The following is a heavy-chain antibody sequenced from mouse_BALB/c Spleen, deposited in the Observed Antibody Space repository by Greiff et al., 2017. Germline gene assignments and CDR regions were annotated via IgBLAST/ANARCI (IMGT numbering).Heavy chain of an antibody. CDR2: INPSTGYT. Sequence: QVQLQQSGAELAKPGASVKMSCKASGYTFTSYWMHWVKQRPGQGLEWIGYINPSTGYTEYNQKFKDKATLTADKSSSTAYMQLSSLTSEDSAVYYCARETLYGPWFAYWGQGTLVTVSA. V-gene: IGHV1-7*01. CDR1: GYTFTSYW. D-gene: IGHD1-1*02. J-gene: IGHJ3*01. CDR3: ARETLYGPWFAY.